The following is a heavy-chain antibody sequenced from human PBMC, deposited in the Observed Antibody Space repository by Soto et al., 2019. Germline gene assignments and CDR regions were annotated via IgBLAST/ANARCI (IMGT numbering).Heavy chain of an antibody. CDR2: IYYSGST. CDR3: ARVSDNWNDVHYFDY. CDR1: GGSISSYY. D-gene: IGHD1-20*01. J-gene: IGHJ4*02. Sequence: QVQLQESGPGLVKPSETLSLTCTVSGGSISSYYWSWIRQPPGKGLEWIGYIYYSGSTNYNPSLKSRVTISVDTSKNQFSLKLSSVTAADTAVYYCARVSDNWNDVHYFDYWGQGTLVTVSS. V-gene: IGHV4-59*01.